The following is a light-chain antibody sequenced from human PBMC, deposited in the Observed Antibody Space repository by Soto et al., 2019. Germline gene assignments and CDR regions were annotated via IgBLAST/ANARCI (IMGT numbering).Light chain of an antibody. CDR2: DVS. CDR3: SSYTRSSTLDVV. Sequence: QSALTQPASVSGSPGQSITISCTGTGSDVGAYNYVSWYQQHPGKAPKLMIYDVSNRPSGVSNRFSGSKSGNTASLTISGLQAEDEADYYCSSYTRSSTLDVVFGGATHLTVL. J-gene: IGLJ2*01. CDR1: GSDVGAYNY. V-gene: IGLV2-14*01.